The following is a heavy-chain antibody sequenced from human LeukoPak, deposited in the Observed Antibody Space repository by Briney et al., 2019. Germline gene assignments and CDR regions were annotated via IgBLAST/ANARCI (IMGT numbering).Heavy chain of an antibody. CDR3: VKSNSRYQPWTLDI. CDR1: GGSFSTYY. J-gene: IGHJ3*02. D-gene: IGHD2-2*01. Sequence: SETLSLTCTVSGGSFSTYYWSWIRQPPGKGLEWIGYIYYSGSTNYNPSLKSRVTISVDTSNNQLSLKVNSVTAADTAMYYCVKSNSRYQPWTLDIWGRGTMVTVSS. CDR2: IYYSGST. V-gene: IGHV4-59*01.